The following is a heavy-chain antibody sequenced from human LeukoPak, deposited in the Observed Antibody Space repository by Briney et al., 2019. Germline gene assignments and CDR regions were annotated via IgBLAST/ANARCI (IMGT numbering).Heavy chain of an antibody. V-gene: IGHV3-30-3*01. CDR1: GFTFSSYA. CDR3: ATELRIATAGFDYFEH. Sequence: GGSLRLSCAASGFTFSSYAMNWVRQAPGKGLEWVAVMSYDESNKYYADSVKGRFTISRDNSKNTLFVQMNGLRAEDTAMYYCATELRIATAGFDYFEHWGQGTLVTVSS. CDR2: MSYDESNK. J-gene: IGHJ4*02. D-gene: IGHD6-13*01.